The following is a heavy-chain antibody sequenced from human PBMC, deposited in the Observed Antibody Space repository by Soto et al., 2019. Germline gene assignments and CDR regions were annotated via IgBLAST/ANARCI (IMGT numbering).Heavy chain of an antibody. CDR1: GGSFSGYY. CDR2: INHSGST. J-gene: IGHJ4*02. Sequence: LSLTCAVYGGSFSGYYWSWIRQPPGKGLEWIGEINHSGSTNYNPSLKSRVTISVDTSKNQFSLKLSSVTAADTAVYYCARPLTYYYGSAREYYFDYWGQGTLVTVSS. V-gene: IGHV4-34*01. CDR3: ARPLTYYYGSAREYYFDY. D-gene: IGHD3-10*01.